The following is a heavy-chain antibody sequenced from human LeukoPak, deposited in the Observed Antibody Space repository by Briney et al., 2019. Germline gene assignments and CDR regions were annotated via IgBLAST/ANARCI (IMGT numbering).Heavy chain of an antibody. CDR2: ISSSTNRT. CDR3: SLWTVVRGESP. J-gene: IGHJ5*02. Sequence: TGGSLRLSCVTSGLTFRGYDMFWVRQAPGKGLEWISYISSSTNRTHYADSVKGRFTISRDNAKNSLYLQMNSLRVDDTAVYARSLWTVVRGESPWGQGTLVTVSS. D-gene: IGHD3-10*02. CDR1: GLTFRGYD. V-gene: IGHV3-48*01.